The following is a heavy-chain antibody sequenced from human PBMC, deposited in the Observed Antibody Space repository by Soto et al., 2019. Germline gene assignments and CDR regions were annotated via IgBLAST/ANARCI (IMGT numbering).Heavy chain of an antibody. J-gene: IGHJ4*02. CDR1: GGSISISLYY. CDR3: VSHRNYIVVSGSFFDY. Sequence: SETLSLTCTVSGGSISISLYYWGWVRQSPGNGLEWIESIYYSGSTHYNPSLKSRVTVSVDTSKNQFSLKLTSVTAADTAVYFCVSHRNYIVVSGSFFDYWSQGTLVTVSS. V-gene: IGHV4-39*01. CDR2: IYYSGST. D-gene: IGHD6-19*01.